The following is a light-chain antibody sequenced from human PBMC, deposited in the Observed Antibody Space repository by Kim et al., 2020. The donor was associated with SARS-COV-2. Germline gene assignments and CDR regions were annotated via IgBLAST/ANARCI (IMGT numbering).Light chain of an antibody. CDR1: QSIRNW. CDR2: KAY. Sequence: SVGDRVTITCRGSQSIRNWLAWYQQKPGKAPKLLIYKAYTLESGVSARFTGSGSGTEFTLTISSLQPDDFATYYCQQYDSYPLTFGGGTKVDIK. V-gene: IGKV1-5*03. CDR3: QQYDSYPLT. J-gene: IGKJ4*01.